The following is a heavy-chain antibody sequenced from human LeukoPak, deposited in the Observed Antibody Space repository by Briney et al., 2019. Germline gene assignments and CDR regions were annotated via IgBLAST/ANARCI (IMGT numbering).Heavy chain of an antibody. CDR1: GFTFSSNG. D-gene: IGHD3-22*01. J-gene: IGHJ4*02. CDR2: ISSISHYI. CDR3: TRDYYDSSGLPFDY. V-gene: IGHV3-21*01. Sequence: GGSLRLSCAASGFTFSSNGMHWVRQAPGKGLEWVSSISSISHYIYYADSVKGRFTISRDNAKNSLYLQMNSLRAEDTALYYCTRDYYDSSGLPFDYWGQGTLVTVSS.